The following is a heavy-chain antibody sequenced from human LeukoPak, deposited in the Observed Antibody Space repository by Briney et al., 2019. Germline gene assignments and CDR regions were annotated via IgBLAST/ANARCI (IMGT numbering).Heavy chain of an antibody. D-gene: IGHD4-17*01. CDR3: SRVGGDSGRGWDPADY. CDR1: GYTFTGYY. Sequence: ASVKVSCKASGYTFTGYYMHWVRQAPGQGLEWMGWINPHSGGTKYAQQFQGWVTMTRDTSISIAYMELFRLRSDDTAVYYCSRVGGDSGRGWDPADYWGQGTLVSVSS. V-gene: IGHV1-2*04. CDR2: INPHSGGT. J-gene: IGHJ4*02.